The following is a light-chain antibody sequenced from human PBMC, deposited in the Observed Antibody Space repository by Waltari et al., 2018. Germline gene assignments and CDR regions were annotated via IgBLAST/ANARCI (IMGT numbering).Light chain of an antibody. CDR3: QQRGNWPLT. V-gene: IGKV3-11*01. CDR2: DSS. J-gene: IGKJ4*01. CDR1: QSVSSY. Sequence: EIVLTQSPATLSLSPGERATLSCRASQSVSSYLAWYQQKPGQAPRLLIYDSSNRATGIPARFNVSVSGTDFTLTISSLEPEDFAVYYCQQRGNWPLTFGGGTKVEIK.